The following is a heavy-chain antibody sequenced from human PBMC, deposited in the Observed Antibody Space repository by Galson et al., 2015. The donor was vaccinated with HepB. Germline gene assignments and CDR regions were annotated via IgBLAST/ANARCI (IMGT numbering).Heavy chain of an antibody. CDR1: GFTFSSYS. J-gene: IGHJ4*02. D-gene: IGHD2-2*01. V-gene: IGHV3-48*01. CDR3: AKVQKYQLPTHPFDY. Sequence: SLRLSCAASGFTFSSYSMNWVRQAPGKGLEWVSYISSSSSTTYYADSVKGRFTISRDNSKNTLYLQMNSLRAEDTAVYYCAKVQKYQLPTHPFDYWGQGTLVTVSS. CDR2: ISSSSSTT.